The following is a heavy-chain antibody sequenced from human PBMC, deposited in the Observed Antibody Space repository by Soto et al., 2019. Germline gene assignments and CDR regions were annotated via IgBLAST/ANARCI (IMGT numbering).Heavy chain of an antibody. CDR1: GFTFSSYG. CDR3: AKDYYDDGSGYPIDY. CDR2: ISYDGSNK. D-gene: IGHD3-22*01. Sequence: PGGALRLSCTASGFTFSSYGMHWVRQAPGKGLEWVAVISYDGSNKYYADSVKGRFTISRDNSKNTLYLQMNSLRAEDTAVYYCAKDYYDDGSGYPIDYWGQGTLVTVSS. J-gene: IGHJ4*02. V-gene: IGHV3-30*18.